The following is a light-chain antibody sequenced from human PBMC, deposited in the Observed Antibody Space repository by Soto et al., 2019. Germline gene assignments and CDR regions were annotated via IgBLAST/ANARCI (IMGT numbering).Light chain of an antibody. Sequence: QSALTQPASVSGSPGQSITISCTGTSXDVGGYDYVSWYQLHPCKAPKLMVFEVSNRPSGVSYRFSGSKSGNTASLTISGLQAEDEADYFCSSYSISTAYLFGTGTKVTVL. V-gene: IGLV2-14*01. CDR1: SXDVGGYDY. J-gene: IGLJ1*01. CDR2: EVS. CDR3: SSYSISTAYL.